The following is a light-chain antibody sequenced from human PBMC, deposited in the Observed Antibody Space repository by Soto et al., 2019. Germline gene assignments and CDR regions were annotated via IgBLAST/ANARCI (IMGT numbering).Light chain of an antibody. V-gene: IGKV1D-12*01. Sequence: DIQLTQSPSSVSASVGDSVTISCRASQGISTWLAWYQQKAGKAPKLLIYGASRLLNGVPSRFIGSGSGTYFTLTISRLQPEDLATYYCQQTDGFPRTFGQGTKVEIK. CDR3: QQTDGFPRT. CDR2: GAS. CDR1: QGISTW. J-gene: IGKJ1*01.